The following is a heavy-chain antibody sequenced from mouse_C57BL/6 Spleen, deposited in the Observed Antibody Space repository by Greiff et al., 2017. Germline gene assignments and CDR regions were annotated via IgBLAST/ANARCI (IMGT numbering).Heavy chain of an antibody. CDR2: IYPGDGDT. CDR3: ARRTYYGYDRVYYFDY. CDR1: GYAFSSYW. V-gene: IGHV1-80*01. D-gene: IGHD2-9*01. Sequence: QVQLQQSGAELVKPGASVKISCKASGYAFSSYWMNWVKQRPGKGLEWIGQIYPGDGDTNYNGKFKGKATLTADKSSSTAYMQLSSLTSADSAVDSCARRTYYGYDRVYYFDYWGQGTTLTVSS. J-gene: IGHJ2*01.